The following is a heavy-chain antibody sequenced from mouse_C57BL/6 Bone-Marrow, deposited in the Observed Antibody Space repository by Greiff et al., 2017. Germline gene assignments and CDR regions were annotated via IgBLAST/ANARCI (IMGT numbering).Heavy chain of an antibody. CDR1: GYTFTSYW. D-gene: IGHD2-5*01. Sequence: QVKLQQPGAELVRPGSSVKLSCKASGYTFTSYWMHWVKQRPIQGLEWIGNIDPSDSETHYNQKFKDKATLTVDKSSSTAYMQLSSLTSEDSAVYYCARRDSNYIDYWGQGTTLTVSS. J-gene: IGHJ2*01. CDR3: ARRDSNYIDY. CDR2: IDPSDSET. V-gene: IGHV1-52*01.